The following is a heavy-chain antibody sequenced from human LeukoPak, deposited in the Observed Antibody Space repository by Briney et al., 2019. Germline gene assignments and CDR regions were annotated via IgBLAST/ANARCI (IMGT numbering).Heavy chain of an antibody. CDR3: AGGRGVISLRHYYYYYMDV. J-gene: IGHJ6*03. Sequence: SETLSLTCTVSGGSISSSSYYWGWIRQPPGKGLEWIGSIYYSGSTYYNPSLKSQVTISVDTSKNQFSLKLSSVTAADTAVYYCAGGRGVISLRHYYYYYMDVWGKGTTVTISS. CDR1: GGSISSSSYY. D-gene: IGHD3-10*01. CDR2: IYYSGST. V-gene: IGHV4-39*07.